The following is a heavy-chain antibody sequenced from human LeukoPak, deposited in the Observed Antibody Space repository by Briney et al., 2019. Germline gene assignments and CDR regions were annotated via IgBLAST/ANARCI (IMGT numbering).Heavy chain of an antibody. Sequence: GGSLRLSCAASGFTFSSYAMHWVRQAPGKGLEWVAVISYDGSNKYYADSVKGRFTISRDNSKSTLYLQMNSLRAEDTAVYYCARDSHPIVGALFDYWGQGTLVTVSS. CDR3: ARDSHPIVGALFDY. CDR1: GFTFSSYA. V-gene: IGHV3-30-3*01. J-gene: IGHJ4*02. CDR2: ISYDGSNK. D-gene: IGHD1-26*01.